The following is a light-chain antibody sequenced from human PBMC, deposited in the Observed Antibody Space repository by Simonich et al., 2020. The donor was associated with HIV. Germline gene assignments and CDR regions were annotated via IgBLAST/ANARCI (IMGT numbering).Light chain of an antibody. J-gene: IGKJ2*01. CDR2: LGS. CDR3: MQALQTPYT. V-gene: IGKV2-28*01. Sequence: DIVMTQTPLSLSVTPGQPASIYCKSSQSLLHSDGKTYLYLYLQKPGQSPQLLIYLGSNRASGVPDKFSVSGSGTDFTLKISRVEAEDVGIYYCMQALQTPYTFGQGTKLEIK. CDR1: QSLLHSDGKTY.